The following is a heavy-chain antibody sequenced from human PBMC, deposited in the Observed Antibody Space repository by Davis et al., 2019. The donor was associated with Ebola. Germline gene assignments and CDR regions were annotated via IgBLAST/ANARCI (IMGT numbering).Heavy chain of an antibody. V-gene: IGHV1-3*01. J-gene: IGHJ4*02. CDR3: MVNLFDY. CDR1: GYKFIDYA. D-gene: IGHD2-21*01. Sequence: ASVKVSCKTSGYKFIDYAVHWVRQAPGQGLEWMGWISSGSGNTKYSQKFQGRVTITRDTSASTAYMELSSLRSEDTAVYYCMVNLFDYWGQGTLVTVSS. CDR2: ISSGSGNT.